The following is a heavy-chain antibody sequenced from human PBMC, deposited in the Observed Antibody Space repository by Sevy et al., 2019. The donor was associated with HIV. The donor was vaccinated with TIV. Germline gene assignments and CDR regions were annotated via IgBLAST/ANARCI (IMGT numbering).Heavy chain of an antibody. J-gene: IGHJ6*02. CDR1: GFTFSSYA. CDR2: ISYDGSNK. V-gene: IGHV3-30-3*02. Sequence: GGSLRLSCAASGFTFSSYAMHWVRQAPGKGLEWVAVISYDGSNKYYADSVKGRFTISRDNSKNTLYLQMNSLRAEDTAVYYCAKSMVRGATVVYYYYGMDVWGQGTTVTVSS. CDR3: AKSMVRGATVVYYYYGMDV. D-gene: IGHD3-10*01.